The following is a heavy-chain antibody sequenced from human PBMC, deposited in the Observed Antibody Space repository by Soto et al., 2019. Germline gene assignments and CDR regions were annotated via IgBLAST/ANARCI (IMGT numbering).Heavy chain of an antibody. Sequence: GGSLRLSCAASGFTFSSYSMNWVRQAPGKGLEWVSSISSSSSYIYYADSVKGRFTISRDNAKNSLYLQMNSLRAEDTAVYYCARDLFQKSIFGVVITNYYYYYGMDVWGQGTTVTVSS. CDR1: GFTFSSYS. V-gene: IGHV3-21*01. CDR2: ISSSSSYI. J-gene: IGHJ6*02. D-gene: IGHD3-3*01. CDR3: ARDLFQKSIFGVVITNYYYYYGMDV.